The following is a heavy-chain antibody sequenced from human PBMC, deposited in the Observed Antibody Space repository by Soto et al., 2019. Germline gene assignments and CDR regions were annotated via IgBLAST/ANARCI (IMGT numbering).Heavy chain of an antibody. J-gene: IGHJ4*02. D-gene: IGHD5-18*01. Sequence: EVHLLESGGNVVQPGGSLRLSCAASGFTFSSYAMNWVRQAPGKGLEWVSSISANGRNTYYADSVKGRFTISRDRSTNALYLRWDSLRVEDTGTYYCAKDLTSLGWLALGASFASWRQGHLVNVSS. CDR2: ISANGRNT. V-gene: IGHV3-23*01. CDR3: AKDLTSLGWLALGASFAS. CDR1: GFTFSSYA.